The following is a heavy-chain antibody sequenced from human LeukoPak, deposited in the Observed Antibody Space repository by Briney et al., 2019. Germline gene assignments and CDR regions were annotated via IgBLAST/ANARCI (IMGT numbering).Heavy chain of an antibody. Sequence: ASVKVSCKASGGTFSSYAISWVRQAPGQGLEWMGGIIPIFGTANYAQKFQGRVTITADESTSTAYMELSSLRSEDTAVYYCARECWSDRGGYDLPCWFDPWGQGTLVTVSS. D-gene: IGHD5-12*01. CDR1: GGTFSSYA. CDR3: ARECWSDRGGYDLPCWFDP. V-gene: IGHV1-69*13. CDR2: IIPIFGTA. J-gene: IGHJ5*02.